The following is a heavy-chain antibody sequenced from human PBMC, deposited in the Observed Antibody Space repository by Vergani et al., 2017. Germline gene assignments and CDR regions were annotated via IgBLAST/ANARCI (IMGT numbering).Heavy chain of an antibody. J-gene: IGHJ4*02. Sequence: QVQLVQSGAAVKKPGASVKVSCTASGYTFTSYGISWVRQAPGQGLEWMGWISAYNGNTNYAQKLQGRVTMTTDTSTSTAYMELRSLRSDDTAVYYCARDLLDYYGSGSYRYFDYWGQGTLVTVSS. CDR2: ISAYNGNT. CDR3: ARDLLDYYGSGSYRYFDY. V-gene: IGHV1-18*01. D-gene: IGHD3-10*01. CDR1: GYTFTSYG.